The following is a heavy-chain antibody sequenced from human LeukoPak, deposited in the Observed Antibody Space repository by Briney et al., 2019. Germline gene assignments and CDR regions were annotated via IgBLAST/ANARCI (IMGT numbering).Heavy chain of an antibody. V-gene: IGHV2-70*11. D-gene: IGHD7-27*01. CDR2: IDWDDDK. J-gene: IGHJ4*02. CDR1: GFSLSISGMC. Sequence: SGPTLVNPTQTLKLTCTFSGFSLSISGMCVCWIRQPPGKALEFLARIDWDDDKYYSTSLKTRLIISKDTSKNQVVLTMTNMDPVDTATYYCARIPNWGSYFFDYWGQGTLVTVSS. CDR3: ARIPNWGSYFFDY.